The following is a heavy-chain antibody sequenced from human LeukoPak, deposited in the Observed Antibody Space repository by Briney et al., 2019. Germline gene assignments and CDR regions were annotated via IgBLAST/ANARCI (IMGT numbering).Heavy chain of an antibody. V-gene: IGHV4-4*07. J-gene: IGHJ4*02. CDR3: ARGSGITGTTR. D-gene: IGHD1-20*01. CDR2: SYTTGST. CDR1: GGSIGSYY. Sequence: SDTLSLTCTVSGGSIGSYYWSWIRQPAGKGLEWFGRSYTTGSTNYNPSLKSRVTMSLDTSKNQLSLNLSSVTAADTAVYYCARGSGITGTTRWGQGTLVTVSS.